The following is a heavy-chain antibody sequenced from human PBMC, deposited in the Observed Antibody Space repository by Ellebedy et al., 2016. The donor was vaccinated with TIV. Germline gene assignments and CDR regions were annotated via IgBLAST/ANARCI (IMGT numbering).Heavy chain of an antibody. CDR3: ARDRNPLDGGSYWFDP. CDR1: GGSISSYY. Sequence: SETLSLXCTVSGGSISSYYWSWIRQPPGKGLEWIGYIYYSGSTNYNPSLKSRVTISVDTSKNQFSLKLSSVTAADTAVYYCARDRNPLDGGSYWFDPWGQGTLVTVSS. V-gene: IGHV4-59*12. J-gene: IGHJ5*02. D-gene: IGHD1-26*01. CDR2: IYYSGST.